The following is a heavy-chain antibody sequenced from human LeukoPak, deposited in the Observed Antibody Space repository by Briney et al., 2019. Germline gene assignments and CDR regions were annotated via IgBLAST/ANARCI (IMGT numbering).Heavy chain of an antibody. CDR2: INPNSGGT. Sequence: ASVKVSCKASGYTFTGYYMHWVRQAPGQGLEWMGWINPNSGGTNYAQKFQGRVTMTRDTSINAAYMELSSLRSDDTAVYYCTSRGYIVHDQEWGTTSYSYMDVWGKGTTVTISS. CDR3: TSRGYIVHDQEWGTTSYSYMDV. CDR1: GYTFTGYY. D-gene: IGHD5/OR15-5a*01. V-gene: IGHV1-2*02. J-gene: IGHJ6*03.